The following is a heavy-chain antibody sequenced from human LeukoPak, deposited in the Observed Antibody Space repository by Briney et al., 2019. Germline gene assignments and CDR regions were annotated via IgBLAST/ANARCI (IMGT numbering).Heavy chain of an antibody. Sequence: SVKVSCKASGGTFSSYAISWVRQAPGQGLEWMGGIIPIFGTANYAQKFQGRVTITADESTSTAYMELSSLRSEDTAVYYCAREIAMVRGVIGWFDPWGQGTLVTVSS. CDR3: AREIAMVRGVIGWFDP. CDR1: GGTFSSYA. J-gene: IGHJ5*02. CDR2: IIPIFGTA. V-gene: IGHV1-69*01. D-gene: IGHD3-10*01.